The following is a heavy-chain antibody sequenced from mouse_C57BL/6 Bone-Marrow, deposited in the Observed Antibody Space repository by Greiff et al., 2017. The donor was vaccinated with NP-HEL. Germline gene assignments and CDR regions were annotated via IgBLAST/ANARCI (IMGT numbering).Heavy chain of an antibody. D-gene: IGHD2-4*01. V-gene: IGHV5-16*01. J-gene: IGHJ4*01. CDR1: GFTFSDYS. CDR2: INYDGSSS. CDR3: AREGGLRRRTYAMDY. Sequence: EVQLVESEGGLVQPGSSMKLSCPASGFTFSDYSMAWVRQVPEKGLEWVANINYDGSSSSYLDSLKSRFIISRDNAKNILYLQMSSLKSEDTATYYCAREGGLRRRTYAMDYWGQGTSVTVSS.